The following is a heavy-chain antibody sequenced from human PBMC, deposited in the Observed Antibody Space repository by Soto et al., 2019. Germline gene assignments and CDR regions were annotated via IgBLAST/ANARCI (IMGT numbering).Heavy chain of an antibody. V-gene: IGHV1-69*12. CDR2: IIPIFGTA. CDR1: GGTFSSYA. Sequence: QVQLVQSGAEVKKPGSSVKVSCKASGGTFSSYAISWVRQAPGQGLEWMGGIIPIFGTANYAQKFQGRVTITADESTSRAYMELSSLRSENTAVYYCSGEIRQQLVNHFDYWGQGTLDTVSS. J-gene: IGHJ4*02. D-gene: IGHD6-13*01. CDR3: SGEIRQQLVNHFDY.